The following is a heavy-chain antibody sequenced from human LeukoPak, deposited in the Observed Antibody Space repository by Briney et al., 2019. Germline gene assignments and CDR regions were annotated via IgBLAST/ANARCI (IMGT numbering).Heavy chain of an antibody. CDR3: ARVAYDSSGYCLDY. Sequence: RPGGSLRLSCAASGFTFDDYGMSWVRQAPGKGLEWVSGINWNGGSTGYADSVKGRFTISRDNAKNSLYLQMNSLRAEDTALYHCARVAYDSSGYCLDYWGQGTLVTVPS. V-gene: IGHV3-20*01. CDR2: INWNGGST. D-gene: IGHD3-22*01. J-gene: IGHJ4*02. CDR1: GFTFDDYG.